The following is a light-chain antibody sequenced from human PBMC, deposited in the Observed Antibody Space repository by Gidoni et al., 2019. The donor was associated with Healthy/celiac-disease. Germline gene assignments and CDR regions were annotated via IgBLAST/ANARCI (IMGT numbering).Light chain of an antibody. Sequence: DIQMTQSPSSLSASVGDRVTITCRASQSISSYLNWYQQKPGKAPKLLIYAAFSLQSWVPSRFSCRGSETDFTLTIRSLPPEDFATFYCPQSFSTPWTFGQGTKVELK. CDR2: AAF. CDR1: QSISSY. J-gene: IGKJ1*01. V-gene: IGKV1-39*01. CDR3: PQSFSTPWT.